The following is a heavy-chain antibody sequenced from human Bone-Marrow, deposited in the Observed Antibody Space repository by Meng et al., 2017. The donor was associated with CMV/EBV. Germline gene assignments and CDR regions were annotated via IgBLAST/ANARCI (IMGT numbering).Heavy chain of an antibody. J-gene: IGHJ4*02. Sequence: GGSLRLSCAVSGFTFSSYGMHWVRQAPGKGLEWVAFVRYDGSDKYYADSVKGRFTISRDNAKNSLYLQMNSLRAEDTALYYCARVMQLPWVFDYWGQGILVTVSS. V-gene: IGHV3-30*02. CDR2: VRYDGSDK. CDR3: ARVMQLPWVFDY. D-gene: IGHD2-15*01. CDR1: GFTFSSYG.